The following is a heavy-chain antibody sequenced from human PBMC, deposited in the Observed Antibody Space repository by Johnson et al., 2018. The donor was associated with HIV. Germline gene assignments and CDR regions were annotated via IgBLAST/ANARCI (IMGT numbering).Heavy chain of an antibody. V-gene: IGHV3-74*02. J-gene: IGHJ3*02. Sequence: VQLVESGGGVVRPGGSLRLSCATSGFTFDNYGMNWVRQAPGQGLEWVSRINSDGSSTSYADTVQGRFTISRDNAKNTLYLQMNSLRAEDTAVYYCANLGDYSGINGFEIWGQGTRVTVSS. D-gene: IGHD4-23*01. CDR3: ANLGDYSGINGFEI. CDR2: INSDGSST. CDR1: GFTFDNYG.